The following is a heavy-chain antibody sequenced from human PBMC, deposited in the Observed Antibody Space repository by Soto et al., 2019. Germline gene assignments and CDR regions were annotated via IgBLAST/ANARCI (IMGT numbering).Heavy chain of an antibody. Sequence: ASVKVSCKASGYTFTSYGISWVRQAPGQGLEWMGWISAYNGNTNYAQKLQGRVTMTTDTSTSTAYMELRSLRSDDTAVYYCARSAVLRFLEWLPYPHYFDYWGQGTLVTVSS. J-gene: IGHJ4*02. CDR2: ISAYNGNT. V-gene: IGHV1-18*01. CDR1: GYTFTSYG. CDR3: ARSAVLRFLEWLPYPHYFDY. D-gene: IGHD3-3*01.